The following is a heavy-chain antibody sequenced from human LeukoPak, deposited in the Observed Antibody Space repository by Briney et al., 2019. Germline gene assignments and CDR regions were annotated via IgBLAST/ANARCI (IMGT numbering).Heavy chain of an antibody. Sequence: GASVKVSCKASGYTFTSYDINWVRQATGQGLEWMGWMNPNSGNTGYAQKFQGRVTITRNTSISTAYMELSSLRSEDTAVYYCAAGSGGLGPDAFDIWGQGTMVTVSS. CDR1: GYTFTSYD. J-gene: IGHJ3*02. V-gene: IGHV1-8*03. D-gene: IGHD3-16*01. CDR3: AAGSGGLGPDAFDI. CDR2: MNPNSGNT.